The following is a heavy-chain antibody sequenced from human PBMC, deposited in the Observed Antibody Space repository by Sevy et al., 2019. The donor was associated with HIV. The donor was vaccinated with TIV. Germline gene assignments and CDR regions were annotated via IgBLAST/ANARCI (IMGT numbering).Heavy chain of an antibody. D-gene: IGHD2-2*01. Sequence: GGSRRLSCAASGFTFSNAWMSWVRQAPGKGLEWVGRIKSKTDGGTTDYAAPVKCRFTISRDDSKNTLYLQMNSLKTEDTAVYYCTTGEHCSSTSCPFDYWGQGTLVTVSS. CDR1: GFTFSNAW. CDR3: TTGEHCSSTSCPFDY. V-gene: IGHV3-15*01. CDR2: IKSKTDGGTT. J-gene: IGHJ4*02.